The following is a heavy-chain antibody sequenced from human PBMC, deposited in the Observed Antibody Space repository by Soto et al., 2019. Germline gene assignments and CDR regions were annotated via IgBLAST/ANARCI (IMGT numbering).Heavy chain of an antibody. CDR2: IYYSGST. J-gene: IGHJ4*02. CDR1: GGSISSSSYY. Sequence: QLQLQESGPGLVKPSETLSLTCTVSGGSISSSSYYWGWIRQPPGKGLEWIGSIYYSGSTYYNPSLKSRVTVSVYTSKNQFSLVLSSVTAADAAVYYCARLPGIAVAGTYGYFDYWVQGTLVTVSS. CDR3: ARLPGIAVAGTYGYFDY. V-gene: IGHV4-39*01. D-gene: IGHD6-19*01.